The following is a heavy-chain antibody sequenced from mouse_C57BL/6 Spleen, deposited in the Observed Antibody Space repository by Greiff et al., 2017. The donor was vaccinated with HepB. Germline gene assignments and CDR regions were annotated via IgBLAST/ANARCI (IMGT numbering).Heavy chain of an antibody. D-gene: IGHD4-1*01. CDR2: INPNNGGT. J-gene: IGHJ2*01. V-gene: IGHV1-26*01. CDR3: AREENGDGDY. CDR1: GYTFTDYY. Sequence: EVQLQQSGPELVKPGASVKISCKASGYTFTDYYMNWVKQSHGKSLEWIGDINPNNGGTSYNQKFKGKATLTVDKSSSTAYMELRSLTSEDSAVYYCAREENGDGDYWGQGTTLTVSS.